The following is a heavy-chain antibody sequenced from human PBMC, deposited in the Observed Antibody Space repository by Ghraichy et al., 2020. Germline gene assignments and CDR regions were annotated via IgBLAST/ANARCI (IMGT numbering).Heavy chain of an antibody. CDR3: ATYSSSRGE. CDR2: IKQNGSEK. Sequence: LSLTCAVSGFTFSSYWMTWVRQTPRKGLEWVANIKQNGSEKIYVDSVKGRFTISRDDAKNSLYLQMNSLRVEDTAMYYCATYSSSRGEWGQGTLVTVSS. V-gene: IGHV3-7*01. J-gene: IGHJ4*02. D-gene: IGHD6-6*01. CDR1: GFTFSSYW.